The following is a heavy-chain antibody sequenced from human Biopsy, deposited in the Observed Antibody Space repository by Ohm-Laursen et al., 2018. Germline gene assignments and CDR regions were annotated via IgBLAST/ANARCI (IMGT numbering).Heavy chain of an antibody. Sequence: SLRLSCAASGFTFSSYGMHWVRQAPGKGLEWVAVIWYDGSRQYYADPVKGRFTISKDNSKNTLYLQMNSLRAEDTAVYYCARDGAAGYGLDVWGQGTTVTVSS. D-gene: IGHD6-25*01. CDR3: ARDGAAGYGLDV. V-gene: IGHV3-33*01. J-gene: IGHJ6*02. CDR1: GFTFSSYG. CDR2: IWYDGSRQ.